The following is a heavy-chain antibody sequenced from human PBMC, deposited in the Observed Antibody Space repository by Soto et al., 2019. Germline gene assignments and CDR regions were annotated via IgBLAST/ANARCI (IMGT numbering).Heavy chain of an antibody. CDR3: AKDLYSGNYWGPFDF. CDR2: IYYSGST. V-gene: IGHV4-59*01. Sequence: SETLSLTCTVSGGSISSYYWSWIRQPPGKGLEWIGYIYYSGSTNYNPSLKSRVTISVDTSKNQFSLKLSSVTAADTAVYYCAKDLYSGNYWGPFDFWGQGALVTVSS. CDR1: GGSISSYY. J-gene: IGHJ4*02. D-gene: IGHD1-26*01.